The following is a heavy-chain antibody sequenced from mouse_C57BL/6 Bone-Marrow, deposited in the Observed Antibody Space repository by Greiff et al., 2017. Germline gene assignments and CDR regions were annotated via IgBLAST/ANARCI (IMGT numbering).Heavy chain of an antibody. J-gene: IGHJ4*01. V-gene: IGHV1-50*01. CDR1: GYTFTSYW. Sequence: VKLQQPGAELVKPGASVKLSCKASGYTFTSYWMQWVKQRPGQGLEWIGEIDPSDSYTNYNQKFKGKATLTVDTSSSTAYMQLSSLTSEDSAVYYCARGGMVTAYYYAMDYWGQGTSVTVSS. CDR3: ARGGMVTAYYYAMDY. CDR2: IDPSDSYT. D-gene: IGHD2-2*01.